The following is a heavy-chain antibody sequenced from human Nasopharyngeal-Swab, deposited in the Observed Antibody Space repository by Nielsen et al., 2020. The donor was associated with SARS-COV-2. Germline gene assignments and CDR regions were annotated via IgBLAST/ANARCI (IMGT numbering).Heavy chain of an antibody. D-gene: IGHD1-20*01. J-gene: IGHJ4*02. CDR1: GFTVSSNY. CDR2: IYSGGST. V-gene: IGHV3-53*01. Sequence: GESLKISCAASGFTVSSNYMSWVRQAPGKGLEWVSVIYSGGSTYYADSVKGRFTISRDNSKNTLYLQMNSLRAEDTAVYYCARDRYNWNYFDYWGQETLVTVSS. CDR3: ARDRYNWNYFDY.